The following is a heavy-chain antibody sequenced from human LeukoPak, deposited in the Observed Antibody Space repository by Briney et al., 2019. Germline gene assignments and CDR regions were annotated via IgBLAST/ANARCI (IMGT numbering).Heavy chain of an antibody. D-gene: IGHD2-15*01. V-gene: IGHV3-23*01. Sequence: GGSLRLSCAASGFTFSTYAMSWVRQAPGKGLEWVSAITGSGDSTYYADSVKGRFTLSRDISKNTLYLQMNSLRAEDTAVYYCAKLYCSGSSCYSIDHWGQGTLVTVSS. J-gene: IGHJ4*02. CDR1: GFTFSTYA. CDR2: ITGSGDST. CDR3: AKLYCSGSSCYSIDH.